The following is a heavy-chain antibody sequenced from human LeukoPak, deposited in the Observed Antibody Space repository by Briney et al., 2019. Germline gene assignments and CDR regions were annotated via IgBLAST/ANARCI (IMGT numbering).Heavy chain of an antibody. CDR1: GFTFSSYA. CDR2: ISYDGSNK. V-gene: IGHV3-30*09. D-gene: IGHD3-22*01. Sequence: GGSLRLSCAASGFTFSSYAMHWVRQAPGKGLEWVAVISYDGSNKYYADSVKGRFAISRDNSKNTLYLQMNSLRAEDTAVYYCARDRPAYYYDLTDAFDIWGQGTMVTVSS. J-gene: IGHJ3*02. CDR3: ARDRPAYYYDLTDAFDI.